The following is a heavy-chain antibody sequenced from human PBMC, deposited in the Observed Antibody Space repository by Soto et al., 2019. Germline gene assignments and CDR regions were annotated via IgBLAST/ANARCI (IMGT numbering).Heavy chain of an antibody. J-gene: IGHJ6*02. CDR1: GFSLSNARMG. CDR2: IFSIDEK. D-gene: IGHD2-2*01. V-gene: IGHV2-26*01. CDR3: VRIRNVVGPAYGMDV. Sequence: QVTLKESGPVLVKPTETLTLTCTVSGFSLSNARMGVSWIRQPPGKALEWLAHIFSIDEKSYSTFLKSRLTISKDTSKSQVVLTMTNMDPVDTGTYYCVRIRNVVGPAYGMDVWGQGTTVTVSS.